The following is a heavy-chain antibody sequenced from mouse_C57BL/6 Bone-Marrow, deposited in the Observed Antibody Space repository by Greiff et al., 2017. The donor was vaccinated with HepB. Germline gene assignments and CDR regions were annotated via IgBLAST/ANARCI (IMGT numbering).Heavy chain of an antibody. J-gene: IGHJ2*01. D-gene: IGHD1-1*01. Sequence: EVQLQQSGAELVRPGASVKLSCTASGFNIKDDYMHWVKQRPEQGLEWIGWIDPENGDTEYASKFQGKATITADTSSNTAYLQLSSLTSEDTAVYFCTPYYYVSAWGQGTTLTVSS. CDR1: GFNIKDDY. CDR3: TPYYYVSA. V-gene: IGHV14-4*01. CDR2: IDPENGDT.